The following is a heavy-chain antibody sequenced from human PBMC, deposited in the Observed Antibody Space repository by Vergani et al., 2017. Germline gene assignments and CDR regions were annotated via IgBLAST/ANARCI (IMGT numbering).Heavy chain of an antibody. CDR2: IYYSGST. CDR3: AVGSGSFVFSYYYYYMDV. CDR1: GGSISSYY. D-gene: IGHD3-10*01. Sequence: QVQLQESGPGLVKPSETLSLTCTVSGGSISSYYWSWIRQPPGKGLEWIGYIYYSGSTNHNPSLKSRVTISVDTSKNQFSLKLSSVTAADTAVYYCAVGSGSFVFSYYYYYMDVWGKGTTVTVSS. V-gene: IGHV4-59*08. J-gene: IGHJ6*03.